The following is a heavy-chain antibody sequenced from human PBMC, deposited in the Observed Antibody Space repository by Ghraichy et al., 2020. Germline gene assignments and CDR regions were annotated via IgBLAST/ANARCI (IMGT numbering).Heavy chain of an antibody. CDR3: ARGGNRYSSGWWAY. CDR2: INHSGST. D-gene: IGHD6-19*01. Sequence: SETLSLTCAVYGGSFSGYYWSWIRQPPGKGLEWIGEINHSGSTNYNPSLKSRVTISVDTSKNQFSLKLSSVTAADTAVYYCARGGNRYSSGWWAYWGQGTLVTVSS. J-gene: IGHJ4*02. CDR1: GGSFSGYY. V-gene: IGHV4-34*01.